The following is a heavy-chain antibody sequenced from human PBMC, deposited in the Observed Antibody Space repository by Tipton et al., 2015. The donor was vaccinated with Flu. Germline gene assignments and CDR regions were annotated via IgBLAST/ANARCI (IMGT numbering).Heavy chain of an antibody. D-gene: IGHD2-2*02. CDR2: IWYDGSNK. CDR1: GFTFSSYG. J-gene: IGHJ4*02. V-gene: IGHV3-33*01. CDR3: ARVPVPATAILWFDY. Sequence: SLRLSCAASGFTFSSYGMHWVRQAPGKGLEWVAVIWYDGSNKYYADSVKGRFTISRDNSKNTLYLQMNSLRAEDTAVYYCARVPVPATAILWFDYWGQGTLVTVSS.